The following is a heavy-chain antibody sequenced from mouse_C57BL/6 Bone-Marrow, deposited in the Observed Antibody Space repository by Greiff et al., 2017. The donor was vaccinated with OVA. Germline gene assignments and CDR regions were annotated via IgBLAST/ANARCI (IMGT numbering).Heavy chain of an antibody. CDR1: GYTFTDYY. Sequence: VQLQQSGPVLVKPGASVKMSCKASGYTFTDYYMNWVKQSPGKSLEWIGVINPYNGGTSYNQTFKGKATLTVDKSSSTAYMELNSLTSEDSAVYYGARKGIYDYEGAYWGQGTLVTVSA. V-gene: IGHV1-19*01. J-gene: IGHJ3*01. CDR3: ARKGIYDYEGAY. CDR2: INPYNGGT. D-gene: IGHD2-4*01.